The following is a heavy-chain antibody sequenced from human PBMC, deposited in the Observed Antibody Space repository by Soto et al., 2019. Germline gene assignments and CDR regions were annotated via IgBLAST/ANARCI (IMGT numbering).Heavy chain of an antibody. Sequence: QLQLQESGPGLVKPSETLPLTCTVSGDSIIRSNYYWGWVRQPPGKGLEWIGSIYYSGNIYYNPSLKSRVNISQNTSKNQFSMRLSSMTAADTAVYYCASRTVTTFNAFDIWGQGTMVTVSS. CDR2: IYYSGNI. CDR3: ASRTVTTFNAFDI. D-gene: IGHD4-17*01. V-gene: IGHV4-39*01. CDR1: GDSIIRSNYY. J-gene: IGHJ3*02.